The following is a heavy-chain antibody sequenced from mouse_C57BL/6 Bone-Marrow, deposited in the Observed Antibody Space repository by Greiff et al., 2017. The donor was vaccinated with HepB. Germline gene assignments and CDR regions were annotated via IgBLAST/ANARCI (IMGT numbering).Heavy chain of an antibody. D-gene: IGHD1-1*01. CDR1: GYTFTSYT. J-gene: IGHJ4*01. V-gene: IGHV1-4*01. CDR2: INPSSGYT. CDR3: ARSKKDITTANYAMDY. Sequence: VKVVESGAELARPGASVKMSCKASGYTFTSYTMHWVKQRPGQGLEWIGYINPSSGYTKYNQKFKDKATLTADKSSSTAYMQLSSLTSEDSAVYYCARSKKDITTANYAMDYWGQGTTVTVSS.